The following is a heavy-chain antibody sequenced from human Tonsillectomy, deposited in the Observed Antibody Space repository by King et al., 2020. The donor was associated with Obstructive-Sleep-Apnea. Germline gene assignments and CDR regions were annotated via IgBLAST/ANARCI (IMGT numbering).Heavy chain of an antibody. CDR2: ISGYNANT. J-gene: IGHJ6*02. CDR3: ARDWGEDTAMETYYYYGMDV. D-gene: IGHD5-18*01. CDR1: GYTFTSSG. Sequence: VQLVESGVEVKKPGASVKVSCKASGYTFTSSGISWVRQAPGQGLEWMGWISGYNANTNYAQKFQGRVTMTTDTSTRTAYMELRSLRSDDTALYYCARDWGEDTAMETYYYYGMDVWGQGTTVTVSS. V-gene: IGHV1-18*01.